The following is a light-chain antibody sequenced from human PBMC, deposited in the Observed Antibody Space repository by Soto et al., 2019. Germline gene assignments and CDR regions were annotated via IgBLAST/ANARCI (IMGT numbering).Light chain of an antibody. CDR1: QSVSTN. V-gene: IGKV3-15*01. CDR3: HQYNSCPPLT. CDR2: DQS. J-gene: IGKJ4*01. Sequence: EIVMTQSPATLSVSPGERATLSCWASQSVSTNLAWYQQKPGQAPRLIIYDQSIRATGVPARLTGSGSVTEFSPTISSLQSEDSAVYDGHQYNSCPPLTFGGGTNVEVK.